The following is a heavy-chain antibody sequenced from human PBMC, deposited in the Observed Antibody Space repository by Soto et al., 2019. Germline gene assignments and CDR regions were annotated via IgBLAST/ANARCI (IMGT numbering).Heavy chain of an antibody. J-gene: IGHJ6*02. CDR2: ISADNGNT. CDR3: ARDNLRMGGYYYYGMDV. Sequence: QVQLVQSGAEVKKPGASVKVSCKASGYTFTSYGISWVRQAPGQGLELLGWISADNGNTNYAQKLQGRVTMTTDTSTSKAYMELRSLRSDDTAVYYCARDNLRMGGYYYYGMDVWGQGTTVTVSS. D-gene: IGHD3-16*01. CDR1: GYTFTSYG. V-gene: IGHV1-18*01.